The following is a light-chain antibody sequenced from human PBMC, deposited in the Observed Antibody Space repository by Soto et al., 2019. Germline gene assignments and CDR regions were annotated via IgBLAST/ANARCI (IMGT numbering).Light chain of an antibody. CDR3: QQYGSSPQA. V-gene: IGKV3-20*01. CDR2: DAS. Sequence: EIVLTQSPGTLCLSPGERATLSCRASQSVDSSLLAWYQQKPGQAPRLLIYDASNRATGIPDRFSGSGSGTDFTLTISRLEPEDFAVYYCQQYGSSPQAFGQGTKVDIK. CDR1: QSVDSSL. J-gene: IGKJ1*01.